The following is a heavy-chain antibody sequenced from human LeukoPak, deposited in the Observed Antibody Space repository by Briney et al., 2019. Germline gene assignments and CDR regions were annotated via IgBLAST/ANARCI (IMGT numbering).Heavy chain of an antibody. Sequence: SGPTLVNPTQTLTLTCTFSGFSLSTRGVGVGWIRQPPGKALEWLALIYWGDDKRYSPSLKSRLTVTKDTSKNQVVLTMTNMDPVDTATYYCAHRRLSTVTRWSWFDPWGQGTLVTVSS. V-gene: IGHV2-5*02. J-gene: IGHJ5*02. CDR2: IYWGDDK. CDR1: GFSLSTRGVG. CDR3: AHRRLSTVTRWSWFDP. D-gene: IGHD4-17*01.